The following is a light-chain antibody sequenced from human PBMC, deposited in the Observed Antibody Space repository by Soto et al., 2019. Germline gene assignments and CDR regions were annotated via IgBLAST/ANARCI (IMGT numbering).Light chain of an antibody. J-gene: IGLJ1*01. CDR1: SSDVGGYNF. V-gene: IGLV2-8*01. Sequence: QSVLTQPSSASGSPGPSVSVSCTGTSSDVGGYNFTSWYQQHPGKTPTLIISEVTKQSSGLPERFSGSKSGNTASLNVSRLQAENEADYYCSSYSGTNNYVVGAGTKVTVL. CDR3: SSYSGTNNYV. CDR2: EVT.